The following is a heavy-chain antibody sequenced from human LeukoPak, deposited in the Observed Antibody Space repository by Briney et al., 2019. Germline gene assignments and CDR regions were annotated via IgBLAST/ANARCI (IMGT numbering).Heavy chain of an antibody. D-gene: IGHD4-17*01. J-gene: IGHJ5*02. CDR3: VVRFNWFDP. CDR2: IYYSGGT. V-gene: IGHV4-59*12. Sequence: SETLSLTCTVSGGSISSYYRSWIRQPPGKGLEWVGYIYYSGGTNYNPSLKSRVTISVDTSKNQFSLKLSSVTAADTAVYYCVVRFNWFDPGGQGTLVTVSS. CDR1: GGSISSYY.